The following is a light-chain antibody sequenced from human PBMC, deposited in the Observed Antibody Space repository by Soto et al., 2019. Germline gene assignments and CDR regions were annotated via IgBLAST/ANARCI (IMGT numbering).Light chain of an antibody. CDR3: QQRLNWPPWT. CDR1: QSIGLA. Sequence: EIVLTQSPATLSLSPGERATLSCRASQSIGLAIAWYQQKPGQAPRLLIYDASSRATGIPDRFSGGGAGTDFTLTISSLEPEDFAVYYCQQRLNWPPWTFGQGTKVDNK. CDR2: DAS. V-gene: IGKV3-11*01. J-gene: IGKJ1*01.